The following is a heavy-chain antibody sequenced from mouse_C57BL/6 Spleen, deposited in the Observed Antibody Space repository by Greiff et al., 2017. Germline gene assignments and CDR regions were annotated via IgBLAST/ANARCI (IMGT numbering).Heavy chain of an antibody. Sequence: VQLQQPGAELVKPGASVKLSCKASGYTFTSYWMHWVKQRPGQGLEWIGMIHPNSGSTNYNEKFKSKATLTVDKSSSTAYMQLSSLTSEDSAVYYCARSYGYVTDYFDYWGQGTTLTVSS. D-gene: IGHD1-1*02. CDR2: IHPNSGST. CDR1: GYTFTSYW. J-gene: IGHJ2*01. V-gene: IGHV1-64*01. CDR3: ARSYGYVTDYFDY.